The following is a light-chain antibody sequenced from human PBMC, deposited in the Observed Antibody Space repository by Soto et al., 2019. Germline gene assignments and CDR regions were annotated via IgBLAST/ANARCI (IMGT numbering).Light chain of an antibody. CDR2: GAS. V-gene: IGKV3-20*01. CDR1: QSVSSIY. Sequence: EIVLTQSPGTLSLSPGERATVSCRTSQSVSSIYLAWDQQKPGQAPRLLIYGASSRATGIPDRFSGSGSGTDFTLTINRLEPEDFGVYYCQQYGSTPLTFGQGTRLEIK. CDR3: QQYGSTPLT. J-gene: IGKJ5*01.